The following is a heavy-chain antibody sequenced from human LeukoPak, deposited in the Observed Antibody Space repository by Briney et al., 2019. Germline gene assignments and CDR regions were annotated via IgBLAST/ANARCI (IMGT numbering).Heavy chain of an antibody. D-gene: IGHD4-17*01. CDR2: ISSSGSTI. CDR3: ARERAGLYGDYVFDY. Sequence: PGGSLRPSCAASGFTFSDYYMSWIRQAPGKGLEWVSYISSSGSTIYYADSVKGRFTISRDNAKNSLYLQMNSLRAEDTAVYYCARERAGLYGDYVFDYWGQGTLVTVSS. CDR1: GFTFSDYY. V-gene: IGHV3-11*01. J-gene: IGHJ4*02.